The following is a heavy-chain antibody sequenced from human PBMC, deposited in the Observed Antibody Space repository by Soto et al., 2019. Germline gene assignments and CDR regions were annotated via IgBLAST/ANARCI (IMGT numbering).Heavy chain of an antibody. CDR3: ARDYSNYVFIWFDP. D-gene: IGHD4-4*01. CDR1: GGTFSSYT. CDR2: IIHILGIA. V-gene: IGHV1-69*02. J-gene: IGHJ5*02. Sequence: QVQLVQSGAEVKKPGSSVKVSCKASGGTFSSYTISWVRQAPGQGLEWMGRIIHILGIANYAQKFQGRVTITADKSTSTAYMELSSLRSEDTAVYYCARDYSNYVFIWFDPWGQGTLVTLSS.